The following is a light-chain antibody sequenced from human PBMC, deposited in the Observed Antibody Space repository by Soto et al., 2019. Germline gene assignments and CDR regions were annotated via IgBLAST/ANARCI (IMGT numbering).Light chain of an antibody. CDR3: QQYDKSPLT. CDR1: QTISNSH. CDR2: GAS. Sequence: EVVLTQSPDTLSLSPGERATLSCRASQTISNSHLAWHQQKPGQAPSLLIFGASNRAAGIPYRFSGSGSGTDFTLTIYRLEPEDYAVYYCQQYDKSPLTFGGGTKVEIK. V-gene: IGKV3-20*01. J-gene: IGKJ4*01.